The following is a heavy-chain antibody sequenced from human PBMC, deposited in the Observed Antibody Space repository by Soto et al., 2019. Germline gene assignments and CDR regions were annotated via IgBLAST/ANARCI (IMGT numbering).Heavy chain of an antibody. CDR3: ARTRGYSCGFLPPDFDF. J-gene: IGHJ4*02. V-gene: IGHV5-10-1*01. D-gene: IGHD5-18*01. CDR1: GYSFTSYW. Sequence: PGESLKISCKGSGYSFTSYWISWVRQMPGKGLEWMGRIDPGDSDTQYSPPFRGHVPFSADKSISTAYLQWGSLKASDTAIYSCARTRGYSCGFLPPDFDFWGQGTLVTFSS. CDR2: IDPGDSDT.